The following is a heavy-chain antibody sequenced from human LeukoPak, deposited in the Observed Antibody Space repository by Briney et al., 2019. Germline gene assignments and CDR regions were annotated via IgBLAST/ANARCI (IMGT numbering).Heavy chain of an antibody. D-gene: IGHD3-16*02. J-gene: IGHJ4*02. CDR3: ARDQITFGGVIVWYYFDY. CDR2: VYYSGTT. V-gene: IGHV4-38-2*02. Sequence: SETLSLTCTVSGYSISSGYYWGWIRQPPGKALEWIGSVYYSGTTSYNPSLKSRVTISVDMSKNQFSLKLSSVTAADTAVYYCARDQITFGGVIVWYYFDYWGQGTLVTVSS. CDR1: GYSISSGYY.